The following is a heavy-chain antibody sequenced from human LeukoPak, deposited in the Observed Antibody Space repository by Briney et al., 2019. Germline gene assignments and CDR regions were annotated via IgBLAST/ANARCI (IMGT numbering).Heavy chain of an antibody. Sequence: SETLSLTCAVYGGSFSGYYWSWIRQPPGKGLEWIGEINHSGSTNYNSSLKSRVTISVDTSKNQFSLKLSSVTAADTAVYYCAGSFTYYYDSSGSPSYWGQGTLVTVSS. D-gene: IGHD3-22*01. CDR3: AGSFTYYYDSSGSPSY. J-gene: IGHJ4*02. CDR1: GGSFSGYY. CDR2: INHSGST. V-gene: IGHV4-34*01.